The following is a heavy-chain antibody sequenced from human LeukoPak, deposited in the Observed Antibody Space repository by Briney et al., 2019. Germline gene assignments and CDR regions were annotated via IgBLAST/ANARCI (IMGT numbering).Heavy chain of an antibody. D-gene: IGHD3-22*01. CDR2: IRSKANSYAT. CDR3: TRHYYYDSSGYHFDY. CDR1: GFTFSGSA. V-gene: IGHV3-73*01. Sequence: GGSLRLSCAASGFTFSGSAMHWVRQASGKGLEWVGRIRSKANSYATAYAASVKGTFTISRDDSKNTAYLQMNSLKTEDTAVYYCTRHYYYDSSGYHFDYWGQGTLVTVSS. J-gene: IGHJ4*02.